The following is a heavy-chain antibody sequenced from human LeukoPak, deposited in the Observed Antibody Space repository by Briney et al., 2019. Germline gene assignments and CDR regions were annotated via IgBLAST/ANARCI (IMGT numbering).Heavy chain of an antibody. V-gene: IGHV1-18*01. J-gene: IGHJ4*02. Sequence: ASVKVSCKASGYTFTNYAFSWVRQAPGQWLEWMGWINTNNGNTNYVKRLQGRVTMTTDTSTSTAYMELRSLRSDDTAVYYCAREREETYGSGSYTFDHWGQGTLVTVSS. CDR3: AREREETYGSGSYTFDH. D-gene: IGHD3-10*01. CDR2: INTNNGNT. CDR1: GYTFTNYA.